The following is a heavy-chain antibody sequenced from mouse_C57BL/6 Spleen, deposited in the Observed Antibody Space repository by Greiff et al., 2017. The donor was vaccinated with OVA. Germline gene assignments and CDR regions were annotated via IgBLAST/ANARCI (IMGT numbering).Heavy chain of an antibody. V-gene: IGHV1-55*01. J-gene: IGHJ2*01. Sequence: QVQLQQSGAELVKPGASVKMSCTASGYTFTSYWITWVKQRPGQGLEWIGDIYPGSGSTNYNEKFKGKATLPVDTSSSTAYMQLSSLTSEDSAVYYCARDVGRRYGDYFDNWGQGATLTVSS. CDR3: ARDVGRRYGDYFDN. CDR2: IYPGSGST. D-gene: IGHD1-1*01. CDR1: GYTFTSYW.